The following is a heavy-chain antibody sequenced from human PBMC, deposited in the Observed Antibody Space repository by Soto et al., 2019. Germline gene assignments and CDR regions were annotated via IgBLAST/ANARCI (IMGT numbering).Heavy chain of an antibody. CDR3: DSAGGLGAAAADY. CDR1: GGSISSGGYY. CDR2: IYHSGST. V-gene: IGHV4-30-2*01. D-gene: IGHD6-25*01. Sequence: QLQLQESGSGLVKPSQTLSLTCAVSGGSISSGGYYWSWIRQPPGKGLEWLGYIYHSGSTYYNPSLKSRVTISLDRSKNHISLKLSSLTAAETAVDYCDSAGGLGAAAADYWGQGTLVTVSS. J-gene: IGHJ4*02.